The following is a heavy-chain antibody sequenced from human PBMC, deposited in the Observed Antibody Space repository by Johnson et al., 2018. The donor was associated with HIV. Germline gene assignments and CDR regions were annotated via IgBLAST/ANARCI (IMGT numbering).Heavy chain of an antibody. J-gene: IGHJ3*02. D-gene: IGHD3-10*01. V-gene: IGHV3-7*01. CDR2: IKQDGSEK. CDR3: ARDSTPWGVDDVGYAFDI. Sequence: VQLVESGGGLVKPGGSLRLSCAASGFSFSDYYMSWTRQAPGKGLEWVANIKQDGSEKYYVDSVKGRFTISRDNAKNSLYRQMNSLRAEDTALYCCARDSTPWGVDDVGYAFDIWGQGTMVTVSS. CDR1: GFSFSDYY.